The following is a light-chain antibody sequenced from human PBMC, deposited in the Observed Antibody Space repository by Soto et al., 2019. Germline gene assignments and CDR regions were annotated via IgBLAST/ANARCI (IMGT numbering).Light chain of an antibody. J-gene: IGLJ3*02. Sequence: QSVLTQPPSVSGAPGQRVTISCAGSNSNIGAGYDVHWYQQLPGTAPKVLIERDNNRASGVTDRFSASNSGTSGSLAITGLQYEDEADYYCQSYDASRGGSVFGGGTKLTVL. CDR3: QSYDASRGGSV. CDR2: RDN. V-gene: IGLV1-40*01. CDR1: NSNIGAGYD.